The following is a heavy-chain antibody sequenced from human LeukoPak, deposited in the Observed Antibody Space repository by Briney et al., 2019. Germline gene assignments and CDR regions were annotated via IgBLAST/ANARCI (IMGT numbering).Heavy chain of an antibody. CDR1: GFTFTKYG. V-gene: IGHV3-7*01. D-gene: IGHD1-26*01. J-gene: IGHJ6*03. Sequence: PGGSLRLSCAASGFTFTKYGMSWVRQAPGKGLEWVANIKQDGSEKYYVDSVKGRFTISRDNAKNSLYLQMNSLRAEDTAVYYCAREMVGATPSDYYMDVWGKGTTVTVSS. CDR3: AREMVGATPSDYYMDV. CDR2: IKQDGSEK.